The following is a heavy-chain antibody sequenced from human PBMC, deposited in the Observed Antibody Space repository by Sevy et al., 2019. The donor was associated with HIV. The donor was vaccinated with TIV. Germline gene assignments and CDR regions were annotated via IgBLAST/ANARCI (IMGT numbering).Heavy chain of an antibody. D-gene: IGHD3-3*01. V-gene: IGHV3-64D*06. CDR2: ISSDGGGT. Sequence: GGSLRLSCSASGFTFRNYAMNWVRQAPGKELKYVSAISSDGGGTYYADSVRGRFTISRDNSKNTLYLQMRSLRVEDTAVYYCVKDPDYDFWRGDYGMDVWGQGTTVTVSS. CDR1: GFTFRNYA. J-gene: IGHJ6*02. CDR3: VKDPDYDFWRGDYGMDV.